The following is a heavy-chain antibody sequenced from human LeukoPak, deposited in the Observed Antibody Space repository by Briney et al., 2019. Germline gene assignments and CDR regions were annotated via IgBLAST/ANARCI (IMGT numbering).Heavy chain of an antibody. V-gene: IGHV6-1*01. CDR3: ARSSGRDDSSGYYRSSFDP. D-gene: IGHD3-22*01. J-gene: IGHJ5*02. CDR2: TYYRSKWYN. CDR1: GDSVSSNSAA. Sequence: SQTLSLTCAISGDSVSSNSAAWNWIRQSPSRGLEWLGRTYYRSKWYNDYAASVKSRITINPDTSKNQFSLQLNSVTPEDTAVYYCARSSGRDDSSGYYRSSFDPWGQGTLVTVSS.